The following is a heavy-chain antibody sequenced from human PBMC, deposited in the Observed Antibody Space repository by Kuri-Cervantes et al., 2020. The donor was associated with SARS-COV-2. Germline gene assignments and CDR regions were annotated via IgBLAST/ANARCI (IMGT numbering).Heavy chain of an antibody. J-gene: IGHJ6*03. V-gene: IGHV3-30*04. CDR2: ISYDGSDK. CDR1: GFTFGNYA. D-gene: IGHD6-13*01. CDR3: ARDSPIAAAEYYYYYYMDV. Sequence: GESLKISCAASGFTFGNYAMHWVRQAPGKGLEWVAVISYDGSDKYYADSVKGRFTISRDNSKNTLYLQMNSLRAEDTAVYYCARDSPIAAAEYYYYYYMDVWGKGTTVTVSS.